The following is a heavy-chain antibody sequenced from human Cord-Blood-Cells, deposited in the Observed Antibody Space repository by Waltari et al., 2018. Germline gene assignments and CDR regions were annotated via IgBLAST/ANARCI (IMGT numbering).Heavy chain of an antibody. V-gene: IGHV4-39*01. CDR3: ASQGDTAMVDY. CDR2: IYYSGIT. J-gene: IGHJ4*02. CDR1: GGNLCSSSYY. Sequence: QLQLQESGPGLVKPSGTLSLTCTVSGGNLCSSSYYRGWIRQPPGKGLEWLGSIYYSGITYYNPSLKSRVTISVDTSKNQFSLKLSSVTAADTAVYYCASQGDTAMVDYWGQGTLVTVSS. D-gene: IGHD5-18*01.